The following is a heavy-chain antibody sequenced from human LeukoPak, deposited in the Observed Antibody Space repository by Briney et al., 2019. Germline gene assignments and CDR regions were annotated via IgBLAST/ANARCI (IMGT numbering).Heavy chain of an antibody. D-gene: IGHD3-16*01. CDR3: VAGGGDF. V-gene: IGHV3-23*01. CDR2: ISGSGGTT. Sequence: GGSLRLSCVTSGFTFSSYAMSWVRQAPGKGLEWVSSISGSGGTTYYADSVKGRFTISRDNSKNSLYLQMNSLRAEDTALYYCVAGGGDFWGQGTLVTVSS. J-gene: IGHJ4*02. CDR1: GFTFSSYA.